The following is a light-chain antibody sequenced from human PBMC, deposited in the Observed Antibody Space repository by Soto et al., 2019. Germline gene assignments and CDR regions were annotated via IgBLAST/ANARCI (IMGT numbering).Light chain of an antibody. J-gene: IGKJ5*01. CDR3: QQYDSSPIT. Sequence: IVLTQSQAPLSLSPCERATLYFSASQSVSSSYLAWYQQKPGQAPSLLIYGASRRATGIPDRFSGSGSGTDFTLTISRLEPEDFAVYYCQQYDSSPITFGQGTRLEIK. V-gene: IGKV3-20*01. CDR1: QSVSSSY. CDR2: GAS.